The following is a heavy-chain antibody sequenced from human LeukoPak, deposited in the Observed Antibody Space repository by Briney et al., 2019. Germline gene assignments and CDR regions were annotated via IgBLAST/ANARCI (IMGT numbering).Heavy chain of an antibody. Sequence: GGSLRLSCAASGFTFSSYAMSWVRQAPGKGPEWVSYISSSSSTIYYADSVKGRFTISRDNAKNSLYLQMNSLRDEDTAVYYCAREPYGSGSYQFDYWGQGTLVTVSS. CDR3: AREPYGSGSYQFDY. J-gene: IGHJ4*02. V-gene: IGHV3-48*02. CDR2: ISSSSSTI. CDR1: GFTFSSYA. D-gene: IGHD3-10*01.